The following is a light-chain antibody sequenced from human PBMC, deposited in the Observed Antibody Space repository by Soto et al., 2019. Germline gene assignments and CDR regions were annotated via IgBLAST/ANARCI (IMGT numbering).Light chain of an antibody. Sequence: DIQLTQSTPSLSASVGDRVTITCRASQTISPFLNWYQCKPGKPPKLLIYESSNLRGGVPSRFSGSGSGTDFTLTIDRLQSDEFATYYCQHSSSDLLTFGQGTRRDIQ. CDR1: QTISPF. CDR2: ESS. CDR3: QHSSSDLLT. V-gene: IGKV1-39*01. J-gene: IGKJ5*01.